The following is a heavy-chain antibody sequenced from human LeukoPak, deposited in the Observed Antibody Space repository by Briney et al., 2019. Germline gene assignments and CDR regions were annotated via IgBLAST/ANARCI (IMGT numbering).Heavy chain of an antibody. D-gene: IGHD6-13*01. CDR1: GYSFTSYW. V-gene: IGHV5-51*01. Sequence: GESLKISCKGSGYSFTSYWIGWVRQMPGKGLEWMGIIYPGDSDTRYSPSFQGQVTISADKSISTAYLQWCSLKASDTAMYYCARQGPIAAAGNDYWGQGTLVTVSS. J-gene: IGHJ4*02. CDR3: ARQGPIAAAGNDY. CDR2: IYPGDSDT.